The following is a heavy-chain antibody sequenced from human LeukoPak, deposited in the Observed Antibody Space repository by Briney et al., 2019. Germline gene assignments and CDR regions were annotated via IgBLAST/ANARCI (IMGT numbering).Heavy chain of an antibody. D-gene: IGHD2-2*01. V-gene: IGHV3-23*01. J-gene: IGHJ4*02. CDR1: GFTFSSHA. CDR3: AKGVDYQYYFDY. Sequence: PGGSLRLSCAASGFTFSSHAMSWVRQAPGKGPEWVSAISGSGGSTYYADSVKGRFTISRDNSKNTLYLQMNSLRAEDTAVYYCAKGVDYQYYFDYWGQGTLVTVSS. CDR2: ISGSGGST.